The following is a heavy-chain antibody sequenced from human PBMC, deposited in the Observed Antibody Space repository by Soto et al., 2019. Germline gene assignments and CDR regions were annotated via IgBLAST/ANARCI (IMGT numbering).Heavy chain of an antibody. CDR1: GGSISNYY. CDR2: IYYNGST. Sequence: SETLSLTCTVSGGSISNYYWSWIRQPPGKGLESIGYIYYNGSTKYNPSLKSPVSISVDTSNNQLSLKVYSVTAADTAVYYCARLIMVGSVIITPYFDYWGQGIPVTVS. D-gene: IGHD3-22*01. V-gene: IGHV4-59*08. CDR3: ARLIMVGSVIITPYFDY. J-gene: IGHJ4*02.